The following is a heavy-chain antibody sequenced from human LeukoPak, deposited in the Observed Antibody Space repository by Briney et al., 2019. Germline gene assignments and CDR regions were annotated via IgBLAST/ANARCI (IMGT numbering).Heavy chain of an antibody. V-gene: IGHV3-30*02. CDR2: IQNDGSDK. Sequence: PGGSLRLSCAASGINFRSSGMHWVRQAPGKGLEWVTFIQNDGSDKYYAASVKGRFTISRDNCKNTVYLHMASLRADDTALYYCAREGGRAVPGRFDQWGQGTLVTVSS. CDR1: GINFRSSG. CDR3: AREGGRAVPGRFDQ. J-gene: IGHJ4*02. D-gene: IGHD6-13*01.